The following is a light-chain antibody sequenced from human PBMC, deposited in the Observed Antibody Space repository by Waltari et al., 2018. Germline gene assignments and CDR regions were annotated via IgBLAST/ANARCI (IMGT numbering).Light chain of an antibody. CDR2: KDN. CDR3: ATWDDGLSGHWV. V-gene: IGLV1-47*01. Sequence: QSVLTPPPSASGTPGQRVTISCSGTSSNLGSNFVYWYQQLSGTAPKLLIYKDNQRPSGVPDRFSGSRSGTSASLTISGLRSDDESHFYCATWDDGLSGHWVFGGGTKLTVL. J-gene: IGLJ3*02. CDR1: SSNLGSNF.